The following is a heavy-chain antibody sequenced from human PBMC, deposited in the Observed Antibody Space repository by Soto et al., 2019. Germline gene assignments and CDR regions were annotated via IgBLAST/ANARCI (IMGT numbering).Heavy chain of an antibody. CDR2: IIPIFGTA. J-gene: IGHJ4*02. CDR3: ASGYYDSSGYHY. CDR1: GGTFSSYA. V-gene: IGHV1-69*13. Sequence: ASVKVSCKASGGTFSSYAISWVRQAPGQGLEWMGGIIPIFGTANYAQKFQGRVTITADESTSTAYMELSSLRSEDTAVYYCASGYYDSSGYHYWGQGTLVTVSS. D-gene: IGHD3-22*01.